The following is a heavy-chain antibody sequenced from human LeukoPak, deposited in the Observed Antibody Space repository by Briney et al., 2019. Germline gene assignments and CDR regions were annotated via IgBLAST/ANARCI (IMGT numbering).Heavy chain of an antibody. CDR3: ATNLPNTKGYGSGSYSPLGY. Sequence: ASVTVSCKASGYTFTSYGISWVRQAPGQGLEWMGWISAYNGNTNYAQKLQGRVTMTTDTSTSTAYMELSSLRSEDTAVYYCATNLPNTKGYGSGSYSPLGYWGQGTLVTVSS. J-gene: IGHJ4*02. D-gene: IGHD3-10*01. CDR1: GYTFTSYG. V-gene: IGHV1-18*01. CDR2: ISAYNGNT.